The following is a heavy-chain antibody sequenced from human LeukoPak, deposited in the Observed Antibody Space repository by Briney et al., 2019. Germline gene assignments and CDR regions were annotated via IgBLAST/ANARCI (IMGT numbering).Heavy chain of an antibody. D-gene: IGHD3-16*01. V-gene: IGHV4-59*01. CDR2: IYYSGST. J-gene: IGHJ4*02. CDR1: GGSISSYY. Sequence: SETLSLTCTVSGGSISSYYWSWIRQPPGKGLEWIGYIYYSGSTNYNPSLKSRVTISVDTSKNQFSLKLSSVTAAGTAVYYCASSGGTDLTYFDYWGQGTLVTVSS. CDR3: ASSGGTDLTYFDY.